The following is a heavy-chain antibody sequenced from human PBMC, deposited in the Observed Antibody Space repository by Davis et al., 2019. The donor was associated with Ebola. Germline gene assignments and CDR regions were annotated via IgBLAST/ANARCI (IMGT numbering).Heavy chain of an antibody. CDR2: IYSGGST. V-gene: IGHV3-66*01. J-gene: IGHJ6*02. Sequence: GESLKISCAASFFPLRIYYMSWVRQAPGKGLEWVSVIYSGGSTYYADSVKGRFTISRDNSKNTLYLQMNSLRAEDTAVYYCAKGLDFWSGYPIWGQGTTGTVTS. CDR1: FFPLRIYY. CDR3: AKGLDFWSGYPI. D-gene: IGHD3-3*01.